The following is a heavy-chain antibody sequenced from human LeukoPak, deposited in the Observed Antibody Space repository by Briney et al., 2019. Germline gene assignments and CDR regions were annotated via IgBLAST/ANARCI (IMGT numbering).Heavy chain of an antibody. D-gene: IGHD3-22*01. J-gene: IGHJ4*02. Sequence: SETLSLTCAVYGGSFSGYYWSWIRQPPGKGLEWIGETNHSGSTNYNPSLKSRVTISVDTSKTQFSLKLTSVTAADTAVYYCARGSYFYDSSRFDFWGQGTLVTVSS. V-gene: IGHV4-34*09. CDR3: ARGSYFYDSSRFDF. CDR1: GGSFSGYY. CDR2: TNHSGST.